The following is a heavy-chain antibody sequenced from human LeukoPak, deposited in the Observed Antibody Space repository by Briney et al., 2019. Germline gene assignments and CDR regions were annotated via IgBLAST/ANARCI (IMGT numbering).Heavy chain of an antibody. CDR3: ARHSYYYDSSGYSWYNWYFDL. Sequence: PSQTLSLTCTVSGGSISSGSYYWSWIRQPPGKGLEWIGSIYFSGGTYYNASLKSRVTISVDTSKNQFSLKLSSVTAADTAVYYCARHSYYYDSSGYSWYNWYFDLWGRGTLVTVSS. CDR1: GGSISSGSYY. D-gene: IGHD3-22*01. V-gene: IGHV4-39*01. CDR2: IYFSGGT. J-gene: IGHJ2*01.